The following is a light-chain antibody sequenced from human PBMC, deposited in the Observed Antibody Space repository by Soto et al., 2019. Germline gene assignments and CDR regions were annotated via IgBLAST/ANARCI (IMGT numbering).Light chain of an antibody. CDR3: TSYAGTYSFFYV. CDR2: EVG. J-gene: IGLJ1*01. CDR1: SSEVGAYNY. V-gene: IGLV2-8*01. Sequence: QSVLTQPPSASGAPGQSVTISCTGTSSEVGAYNYVSWYQQLPGKAPKLIIYEVGKRPSGVPDRFSGSKSGNTASLTVSGLQADDEADYYCTSYAGTYSFFYVFGTGTRSPX.